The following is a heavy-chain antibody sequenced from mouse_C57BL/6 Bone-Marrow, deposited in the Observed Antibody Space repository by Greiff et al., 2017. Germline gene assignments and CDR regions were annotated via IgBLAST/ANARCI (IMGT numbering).Heavy chain of an antibody. Sequence: VQLQQSGAELVKPGASVKLSCKASGYTFTSYWMHWVKQRPGQGLEWIGMIHPNSGSTNYNEKFKSKATLTVDKSSSTAYMQLSSLTSEDSAVYYCARGGIYYDDWFAYWGQGTLVTVSA. CDR1: GYTFTSYW. CDR2: IHPNSGST. V-gene: IGHV1-64*01. CDR3: ARGGIYYDDWFAY. D-gene: IGHD2-4*01. J-gene: IGHJ3*01.